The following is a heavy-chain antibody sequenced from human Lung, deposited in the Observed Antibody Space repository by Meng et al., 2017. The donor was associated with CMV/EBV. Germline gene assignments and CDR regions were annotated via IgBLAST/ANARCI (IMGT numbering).Heavy chain of an antibody. Sequence: SLKISXAASGFTFSSYGMHWVRQAPGKGLEWLAVIWYDGSNKYYADSVKGRFTISRDNSKNTLYLQMNSLRAEDTAVYYCARDRGIQLWSRYYYYYKDVWGRGTTVTVSS. CDR3: ARDRGIQLWSRYYYYYKDV. V-gene: IGHV3-33*01. D-gene: IGHD5-18*01. CDR1: GFTFSSYG. J-gene: IGHJ6*03. CDR2: IWYDGSNK.